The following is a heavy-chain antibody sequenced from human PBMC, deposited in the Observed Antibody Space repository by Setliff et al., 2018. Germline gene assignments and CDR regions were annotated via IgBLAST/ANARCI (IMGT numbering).Heavy chain of an antibody. V-gene: IGHV1-18*04. J-gene: IGHJ4*02. Sequence: GASVKVSCKASGYTFTGYSMHWVRQAPGQGLEWMGWIGDYNGNTLHAQNFQGRLTVTTDTSTSTAYMELRSLRSDDTAVYYCARDLQFSDYWGQGTLVTVSS. CDR1: GYTFTGYS. D-gene: IGHD3-3*01. CDR3: ARDLQFSDY. CDR2: IGDYNGNT.